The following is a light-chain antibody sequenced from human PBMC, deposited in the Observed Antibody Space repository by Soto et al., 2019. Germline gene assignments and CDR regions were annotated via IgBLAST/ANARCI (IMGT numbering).Light chain of an antibody. CDR2: VGTGGIVG. J-gene: IGLJ1*01. CDR3: GADHGSGSNFVSYV. Sequence: QPVLTQPPSASASLGASVTLTCTLSSGYSNYKVDWYQQRPGKGPRFVMRVGTGGIVGSKGGGIPDRFSVLGSGLNRYLTFKSIQEEDGSDYKRGADHGSGSNFVSYVFGTGTKVTVL. CDR1: SGYSNYK. V-gene: IGLV9-49*01.